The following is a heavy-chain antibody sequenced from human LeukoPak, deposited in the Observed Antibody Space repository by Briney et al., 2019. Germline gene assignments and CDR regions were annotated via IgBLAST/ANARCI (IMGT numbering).Heavy chain of an antibody. J-gene: IGHJ2*01. CDR3: ARRALSVSTVRGVNWYFDL. CDR1: GGSISSYY. Sequence: TSETLSLTCTVSGGSISSYYWSWIRQPPGKGLDWIGYIYYSGSTNYNPSLKSRVTISVDTSKNQFSLKLSSVTAADTAVYYCARRALSVSTVRGVNWYFDLWGRGTLVTVAS. D-gene: IGHD3-10*02. CDR2: IYYSGST. V-gene: IGHV4-59*01.